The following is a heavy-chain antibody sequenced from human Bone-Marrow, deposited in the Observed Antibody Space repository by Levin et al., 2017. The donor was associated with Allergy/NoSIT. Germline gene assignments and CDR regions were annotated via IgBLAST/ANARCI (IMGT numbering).Heavy chain of an antibody. CDR3: AKPLYSSSWYDSFHI. CDR1: GFTFGSHG. Sequence: GESLKISCVASGFTFGSHGMHWVRQAPGKGLEWVAVISYDGSKKYYADSVMGRFTISRDNSKNTLYLQMSSLRAADTALYYCAKPLYSSSWYDSFHIWGQGTMVTVSS. V-gene: IGHV3-30*18. D-gene: IGHD6-13*01. J-gene: IGHJ3*02. CDR2: ISYDGSKK.